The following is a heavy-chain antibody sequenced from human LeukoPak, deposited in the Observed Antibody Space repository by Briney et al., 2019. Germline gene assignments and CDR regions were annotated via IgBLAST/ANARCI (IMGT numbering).Heavy chain of an antibody. CDR2: ISGSGGST. Sequence: GGSLRLSCVASGFTFSSYAMSSVRQAPGKGLELVSVISGSGGSTYYADSVKDRFTISRDKSKNTLYLQMNSLRAEDTAVYYCAKDLNYYYYGMDVWGKGTTVTVSS. CDR3: AKDLNYYYYGMDV. CDR1: GFTFSSYA. V-gene: IGHV3-23*01. J-gene: IGHJ6*04.